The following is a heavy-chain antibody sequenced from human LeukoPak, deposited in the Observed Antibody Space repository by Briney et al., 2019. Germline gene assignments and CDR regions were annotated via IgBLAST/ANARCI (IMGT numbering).Heavy chain of an antibody. J-gene: IGHJ3*01. CDR2: INPSGGST. D-gene: IGHD3-3*01. V-gene: IGHV1-46*01. Sequence: ASVKVSCKASGYTFTSYYMHWVRQAPGQWLEWMGIINPSGGSTSYAQKFQGRVTMTRDTPTSTVYMELSSLRSEDTAVYYCATILLSKKRYYDFWTSAFDFWGQGTLVTVSS. CDR1: GYTFTSYY. CDR3: ATILLSKKRYYDFWTSAFDF.